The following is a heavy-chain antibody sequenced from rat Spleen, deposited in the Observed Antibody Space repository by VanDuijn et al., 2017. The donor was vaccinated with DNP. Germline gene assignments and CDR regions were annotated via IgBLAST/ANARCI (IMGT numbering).Heavy chain of an antibody. CDR1: GFTFSNYG. D-gene: IGHD3-8*01. CDR3: TSNPHVRTAAPFDY. J-gene: IGHJ2*01. Sequence: EVQLVESGGGLVQPGRSMKLSCAASGFTFSNYGMHWIRQAPTKGLEWVASISPSGGSTYYRDSVKGRFSLSRDNAKSTLYLQVSSLRSEDTATYYCTSNPHVRTAAPFDYWGQGVMVTVSS. CDR2: ISPSGGST. V-gene: IGHV5-19*01.